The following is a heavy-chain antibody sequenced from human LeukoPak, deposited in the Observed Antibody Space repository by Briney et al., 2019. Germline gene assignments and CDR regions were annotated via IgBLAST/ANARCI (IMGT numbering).Heavy chain of an antibody. V-gene: IGHV5-51*01. D-gene: IGHD6-19*01. Sequence: GESLKISCKGSGYSFTSYWIGWVRQMPGKGLEWMGIIYPGDSDTRYSPSFRGQVTISADKSISTAYLQWSSLKASDTAMYYCASAVAGPTYYFDYRGQGTLVTVSS. CDR1: GYSFTSYW. CDR3: ASAVAGPTYYFDY. J-gene: IGHJ4*02. CDR2: IYPGDSDT.